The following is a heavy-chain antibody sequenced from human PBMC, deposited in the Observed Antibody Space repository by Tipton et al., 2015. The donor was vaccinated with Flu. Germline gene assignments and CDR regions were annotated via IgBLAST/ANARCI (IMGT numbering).Heavy chain of an antibody. Sequence: SLRLSCAVSGFTFSAYEMNWVRQAPGKGLEWISDISKSGGTTHYADSVRGRFTIARDNAKNSLYLQMSSLRVEDTAVYYCVRAPTTFTLSRGPEGMDVWGQGTTVTVSS. CDR1: GFTFSAYE. J-gene: IGHJ6*02. V-gene: IGHV3-48*03. CDR2: ISKSGGTT. CDR3: VRAPTTFTLSRGPEGMDV. D-gene: IGHD3-16*01.